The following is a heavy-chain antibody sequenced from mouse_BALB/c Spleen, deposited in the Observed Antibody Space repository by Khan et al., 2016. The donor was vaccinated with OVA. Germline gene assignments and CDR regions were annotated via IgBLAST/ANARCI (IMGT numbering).Heavy chain of an antibody. CDR2: ISYSGNT. CDR1: GYSIASDYA. Sequence: EVQLQESGPGLVKPSQSLSLTCTVTGYSIASDYAWNWIRQFPGNKLAWIGFISYSGNTNYNPSLTSRISITRDTSKNPFFLQLNSVTSEDSATYYCARVYGGDFDYWGQGTTLTVAS. V-gene: IGHV3-2*02. CDR3: ARVYGGDFDY. D-gene: IGHD1-1*01. J-gene: IGHJ2*01.